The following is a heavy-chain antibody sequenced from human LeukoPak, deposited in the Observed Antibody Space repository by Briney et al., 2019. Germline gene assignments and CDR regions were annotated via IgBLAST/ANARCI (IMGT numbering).Heavy chain of an antibody. CDR2: INTDGSGT. CDR3: ARGGSPPEALGDTFDI. Sequence: GGSLRLSCAASGFTFSSFWIHWVRQVPGKWLVWVSRINTDGSGTTYADSVKGRFTISRDNAKNTLSLQMNSLRAEDTAVYYCARGGSPPEALGDTFDIWGQGTMVTVSS. J-gene: IGHJ3*02. CDR1: GFTFSSFW. D-gene: IGHD1-26*01. V-gene: IGHV3-74*03.